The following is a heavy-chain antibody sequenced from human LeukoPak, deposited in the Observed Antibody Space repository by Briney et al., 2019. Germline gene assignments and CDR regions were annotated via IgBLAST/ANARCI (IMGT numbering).Heavy chain of an antibody. CDR2: INSDGSST. D-gene: IGHD6-19*01. Sequence: GGSLRLSCAASGFTFSRYWMQWVRQTPGKGLVWVSRINSDGSSTTYADSVKGRFNISRDNAKNTLFLQMNSLEAEDTAVYYCAKGVYSNGLFDYWGQGTLVTVSS. J-gene: IGHJ4*02. CDR3: AKGVYSNGLFDY. CDR1: GFTFSRYW. V-gene: IGHV3-74*01.